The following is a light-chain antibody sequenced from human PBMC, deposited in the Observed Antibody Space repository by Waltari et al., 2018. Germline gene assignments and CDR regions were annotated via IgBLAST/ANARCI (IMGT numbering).Light chain of an antibody. V-gene: IGKV1D-13*01. J-gene: IGKJ3*01. Sequence: AIQLTQSPSSLSASLGDRVTITCRASQGIRSALAWYQQRPGKPPQFLIYDASTLRSGVPSRFSGSGSGTDFSLTINSLQPEDFATYYCQQYINYPFTFGPGTKVDIK. CDR2: DAS. CDR3: QQYINYPFT. CDR1: QGIRSA.